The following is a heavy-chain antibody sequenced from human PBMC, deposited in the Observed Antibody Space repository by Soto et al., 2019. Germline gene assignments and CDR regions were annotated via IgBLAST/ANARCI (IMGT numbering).Heavy chain of an antibody. D-gene: IGHD6-13*01. CDR1: GFTFSSYA. Sequence: GGSLRLSCAASGFTFSSYAMSWVRQAPGKGLEWVSAISGSGGSTYYADSVKGRFTISRDNSKNTLYLKMNSLRAEDTAVYYCAKGGLPYSSSWCAFDIWGQGTMVTVSS. CDR3: AKGGLPYSSSWCAFDI. V-gene: IGHV3-23*01. CDR2: ISGSGGST. J-gene: IGHJ3*02.